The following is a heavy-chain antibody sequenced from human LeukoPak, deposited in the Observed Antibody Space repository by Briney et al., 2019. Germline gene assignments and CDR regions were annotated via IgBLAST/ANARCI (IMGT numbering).Heavy chain of an antibody. CDR2: IYSGGST. J-gene: IGHJ4*02. CDR3: ARAPYSSSWFDY. V-gene: IGHV3-53*01. D-gene: IGHD6-13*01. CDR1: GFTVSSNY. Sequence: GGSLRPSCAASGFTVSSNYMSWVRQAPGKGLEWVSVIYSGGSTYYADSVKGRFTISRDNSKNTLYLQMNSLRAEDTAVYYCARAPYSSSWFDYWGQGTLVTVSS.